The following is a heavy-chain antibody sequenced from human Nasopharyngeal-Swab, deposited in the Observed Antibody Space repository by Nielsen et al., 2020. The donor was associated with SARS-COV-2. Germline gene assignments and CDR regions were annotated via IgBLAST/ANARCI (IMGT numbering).Heavy chain of an antibody. CDR1: GFTFDDYA. J-gene: IGHJ3*02. D-gene: IGHD3-16*01. CDR3: AKAPEVNLDYDDAFDI. V-gene: IGHV3-9*01. CDR2: ISWNSGSI. Sequence: SLKISCAASGFTFDDYAMHWVRPAPGKGLEWVSGISWNSGSIGYADSVKGRFTISRDNAKHSLYLQMNSLRAEDTALYYCAKAPEVNLDYDDAFDIWGQGTMVTVSS.